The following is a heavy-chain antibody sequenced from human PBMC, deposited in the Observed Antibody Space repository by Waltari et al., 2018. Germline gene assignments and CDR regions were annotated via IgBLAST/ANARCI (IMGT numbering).Heavy chain of an antibody. CDR1: GFSLSTPGMR. J-gene: IGHJ4*02. CDR3: ARNWDNSADY. V-gene: IGHV2-70*04. CDR2: IGWDDDK. Sequence: QVTLKESGPALVKPTQTLTLTCTFSGFSLSTPGMRVSWIRQPPGKALEWLARIGWDDDKLYSTSLETRLTISKDASKNQVVLTMTNVDPVDTATYYCARNWDNSADYWGQGTLVTVSS. D-gene: IGHD3-22*01.